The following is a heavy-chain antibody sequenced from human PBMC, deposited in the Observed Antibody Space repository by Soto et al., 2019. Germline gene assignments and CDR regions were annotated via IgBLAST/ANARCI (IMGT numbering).Heavy chain of an antibody. CDR3: AKPYYYGSGSGFNYYYYMDV. J-gene: IGHJ6*03. Sequence: GGSLRLSCAASGFTFSSYAMSWVRQAPGKGLEWVSAISGSGGSTYYADSVKGRFTISRDNSKNTLYLQMNSLRAEDTAVYYCAKPYYYGSGSGFNYYYYMDVWGKGTTVTVSS. CDR1: GFTFSSYA. CDR2: ISGSGGST. D-gene: IGHD3-10*01. V-gene: IGHV3-23*01.